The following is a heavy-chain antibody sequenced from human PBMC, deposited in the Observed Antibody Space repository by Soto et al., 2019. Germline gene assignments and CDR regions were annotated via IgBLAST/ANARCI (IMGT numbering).Heavy chain of an antibody. CDR3: ARMEMTSYVFGY. J-gene: IGHJ4*02. CDR2: IYYSGST. Sequence: QVQLQESGPGLVKPSETLSLTCTVSGGSISSYYWSWIRQPPGKGLEWIGYIYYSGSTNYTPSLKSRVTISVDTSKNQFSLKLSSVTAADTAVYYCARMEMTSYVFGYWGQGTLVTVSS. V-gene: IGHV4-59*08. CDR1: GGSISSYY. D-gene: IGHD2-2*01.